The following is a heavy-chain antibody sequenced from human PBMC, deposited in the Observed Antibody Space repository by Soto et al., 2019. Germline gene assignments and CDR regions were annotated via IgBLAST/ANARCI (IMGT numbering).Heavy chain of an antibody. CDR1: GFILSTHD. V-gene: IGHV3-13*01. J-gene: IGHJ5*02. Sequence: QLVASGGGLVQLGGSLRLSCVASGFILSTHDLHWVRDTPGEGLEWVSGIGTLGDTFYGASVKGRFTISRENAKNSLYLQMNSLTVGDTAVYYCVRGRSFDFASTPPPTFGPWGQGTLVTVSS. CDR2: IGTLGDT. D-gene: IGHD3-9*01. CDR3: VRGRSFDFASTPPPTFGP.